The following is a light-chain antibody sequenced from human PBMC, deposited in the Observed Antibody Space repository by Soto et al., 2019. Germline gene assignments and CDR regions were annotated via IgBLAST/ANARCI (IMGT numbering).Light chain of an antibody. CDR3: CSYAGSYTWV. V-gene: IGLV2-11*01. J-gene: IGLJ1*01. CDR2: DVS. CDR1: SSDVGGYNY. Sequence: QSALTQPRSVSGAPGQSVTISCTGTSSDVGGYNYVSWYQQHPGKAPKLMIYDVSKRPSGVTDRFSGSKSGNTASLTISGLQAEDEDDYYCCSYAGSYTWVFGNGTKLTVL.